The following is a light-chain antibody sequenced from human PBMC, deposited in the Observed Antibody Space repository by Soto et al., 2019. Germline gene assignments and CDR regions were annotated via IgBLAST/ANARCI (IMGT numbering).Light chain of an antibody. V-gene: IGLV2-23*02. CDR3: CSYAGGSTLV. CDR1: SSDVGSYNL. Sequence: QAVVTQPASVSGSPGQSITISCTRTSSDVGSYNLVSWYQQHPGKAPKLMIYEVNKRPSGVSNRFSGSKSGNTASLTIAGLQAEDEADYYCCSYAGGSTLVFGGGTKLTVL. J-gene: IGLJ2*01. CDR2: EVN.